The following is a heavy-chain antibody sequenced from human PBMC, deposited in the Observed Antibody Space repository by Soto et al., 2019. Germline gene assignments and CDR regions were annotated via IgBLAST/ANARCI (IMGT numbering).Heavy chain of an antibody. CDR1: GSTFNIFA. V-gene: IGHV1-2*02. J-gene: IGHJ5*02. CDR2: INPNSGGT. Sequence: GASVKVSCTVSGSTFNIFALSWVRQAPGQGLEWMGWINPNSGGTNYAQKFQGRVTMTRDTSISTAYMELSRLRSDDTAVYYCARGYSSGWYRRDWFDPWGQGTLVTVSS. CDR3: ARGYSSGWYRRDWFDP. D-gene: IGHD6-19*01.